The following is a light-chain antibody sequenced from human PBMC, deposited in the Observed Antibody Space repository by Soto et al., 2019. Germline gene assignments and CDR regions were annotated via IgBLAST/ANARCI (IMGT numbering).Light chain of an antibody. J-gene: IGLJ2*01. Sequence: QLVLTQSPSASASLGASVKLTCTLSSGHSSYAIAWHQQQPEKGPRYLMKLNSDGSHSKGDGSPDGFSGSSSGAERYLTISSLPSEDEAAYYCQTWASGIEVFGGGTKVTVL. CDR2: LNSDGSH. CDR1: SGHSSYA. CDR3: QTWASGIEV. V-gene: IGLV4-69*01.